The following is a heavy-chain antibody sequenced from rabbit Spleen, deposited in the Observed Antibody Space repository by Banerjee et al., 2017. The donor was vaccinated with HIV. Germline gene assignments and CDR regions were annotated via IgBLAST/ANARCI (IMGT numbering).Heavy chain of an antibody. J-gene: IGHJ6*01. CDR2: IDTGSSGFT. V-gene: IGHV1S40*01. CDR1: GFSFSSSDW. D-gene: IGHD1-1*01. Sequence: QSLEESGGDLVKPGASLTLTCTASGFSFSSSDWIYWVRQAPGKGLEWIACIDTGSSGFTYFASWAKGRFTISKTSSTTVTLQMTSLTAADTATYFCARDTSSSFSSYGMDLWGPGTLVTVS. CDR3: ARDTSSSFSSYGMDL.